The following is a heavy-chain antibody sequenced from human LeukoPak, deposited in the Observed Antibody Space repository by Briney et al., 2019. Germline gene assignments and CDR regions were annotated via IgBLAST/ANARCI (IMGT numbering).Heavy chain of an antibody. J-gene: IGHJ1*01. CDR1: GFTFSSYG. CDR3: AKGFAGYSSPGSSVLQH. Sequence: GRSLRLSCAASGFTFSSYGMHWVRQAPGKGLEWVAVISYDGSSKYYADSVKGRFTISRDNSKNTLYLQMNSLRAEDTAVYYCAKGFAGYSSPGSSVLQHWGQGTLVTVSS. D-gene: IGHD6-19*01. CDR2: ISYDGSSK. V-gene: IGHV3-30*18.